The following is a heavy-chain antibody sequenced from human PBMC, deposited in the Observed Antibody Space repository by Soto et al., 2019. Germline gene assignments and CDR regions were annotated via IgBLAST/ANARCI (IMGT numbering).Heavy chain of an antibody. Sequence: QVQLVESGGGLVKPGGSLRLSCAASGFTFSDYYMSWIRQAPGKGLEWVSYISGSASIIYYADSVKGRFIISRDNAKNSLYRQMNNLRAEDTAVYYCARDGRGYSYGQPDYWGQGTLVTVSS. J-gene: IGHJ4*02. CDR2: ISGSASII. CDR1: GFTFSDYY. CDR3: ARDGRGYSYGQPDY. D-gene: IGHD5-18*01. V-gene: IGHV3-11*01.